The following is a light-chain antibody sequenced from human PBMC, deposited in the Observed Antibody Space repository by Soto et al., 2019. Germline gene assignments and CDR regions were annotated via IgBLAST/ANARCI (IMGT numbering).Light chain of an antibody. CDR2: GAS. Sequence: EIVMTQSPATLSVSPGERGTLSCRASQTISSDLAWYQQKRGQTPRLLIYGASTRASGIPARFSGSGSGTEFTLTISSLQSEDFAVYYCQQYNNWPLTFGGGTKVEIK. CDR1: QTISSD. J-gene: IGKJ4*01. V-gene: IGKV3-15*01. CDR3: QQYNNWPLT.